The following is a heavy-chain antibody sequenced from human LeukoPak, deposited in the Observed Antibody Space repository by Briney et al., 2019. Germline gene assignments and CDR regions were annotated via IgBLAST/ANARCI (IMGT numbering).Heavy chain of an antibody. CDR1: GYTFTSYD. D-gene: IGHD6-19*01. CDR2: MSPNSGNT. Sequence: ASVKVSCKASGYTFTSYDINWVRQATGQGLEWMGWMSPNSGNTGYAQKFQGRVTMTRDTSISTACMELSRLRSDDTAVYYCARDSPKLYSSGWYSANAFDIWGQGTMVTVSS. J-gene: IGHJ3*02. V-gene: IGHV1-8*01. CDR3: ARDSPKLYSSGWYSANAFDI.